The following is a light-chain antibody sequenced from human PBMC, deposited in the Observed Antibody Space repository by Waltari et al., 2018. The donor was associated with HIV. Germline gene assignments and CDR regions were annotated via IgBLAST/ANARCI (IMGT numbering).Light chain of an antibody. CDR3: VSYTKTTTLAEQV. Sequence: QSALTQPASVSGSPGQSITISCTGSNNDVGGYNYVSWYQHHPGKAPKLIIYGVTNRPSGISHRFYGSKSGNTASLAISGLQAEDESDHFRVSYTKTTTLAEQVCGGGTKLTVL. J-gene: IGLJ3*02. CDR1: NNDVGGYNY. CDR2: GVT. V-gene: IGLV2-14*01.